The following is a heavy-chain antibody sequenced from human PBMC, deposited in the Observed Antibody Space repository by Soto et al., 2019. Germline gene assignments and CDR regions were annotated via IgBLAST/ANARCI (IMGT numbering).Heavy chain of an antibody. D-gene: IGHD2-2*01. CDR1: GYTLTELS. CDR2: FDPEDGET. V-gene: IGHV1-24*01. CDR3: ATDRGYCSSTSCYTY. Sequence: ASVKVSCKVSGYTLTELSMHWVRQAPGKGLEWMGGFDPEDGETIYAQKFQGRVTMTEDTSTDTAYMELSSLRSEDTAVYYCATDRGYCSSTSCYTYWGQGTLVTSPQ. J-gene: IGHJ4*02.